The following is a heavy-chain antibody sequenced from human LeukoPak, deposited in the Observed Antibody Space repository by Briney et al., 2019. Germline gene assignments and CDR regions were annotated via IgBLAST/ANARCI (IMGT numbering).Heavy chain of an antibody. D-gene: IGHD2-2*01. CDR3: ARQDAKCSSTSCYAGGWFDP. J-gene: IGHJ5*02. Sequence: SVKVSCKASGGTFSKYAISWVRQAPGQGLEWMGGIIPIFSTTNYAQKFQARVTITADESTSTAYMELSSLRSDDTAMYYCARQDAKCSSTSCYAGGWFDPWHQATQVSVS. CDR1: GGTFSKYA. V-gene: IGHV1-69*01. CDR2: IIPIFSTT.